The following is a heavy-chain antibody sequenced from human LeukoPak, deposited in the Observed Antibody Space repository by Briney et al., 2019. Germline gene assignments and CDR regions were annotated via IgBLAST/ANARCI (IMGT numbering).Heavy chain of an antibody. D-gene: IGHD2-2*01. CDR3: TRGLYCSSTSCKNYYYYGMDV. V-gene: IGHV3-74*01. CDR2: INRDGSST. Sequence: PGGSLRLSCAASGFTFSGYWMYWVRQAPGKGLVWVSRINRDGSSTTYADSVKGRFTISRDNAKNTLYLQMSSLRAEDTAVYYCTRGLYCSSTSCKNYYYYGMDVWGQGTTVTVSS. J-gene: IGHJ6*02. CDR1: GFTFSGYW.